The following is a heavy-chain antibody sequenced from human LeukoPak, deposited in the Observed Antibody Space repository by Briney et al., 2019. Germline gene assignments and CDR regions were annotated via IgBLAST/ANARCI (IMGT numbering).Heavy chain of an antibody. CDR1: GGSISSSSYY. CDR2: IYYSGST. Sequence: SETLSFTCTVSGGSISSSSYYWGWIRQPPGKGLEWIGSIYYSGSTYYNPSLKSRVTISVDTSKNQFSLKLSSVTAADTAVYYCARGRRGQLLFRNSGGYFDYWGQGTLVTVSS. V-gene: IGHV4-39*07. CDR3: ARGRRGQLLFRNSGGYFDY. J-gene: IGHJ4*02. D-gene: IGHD2-2*01.